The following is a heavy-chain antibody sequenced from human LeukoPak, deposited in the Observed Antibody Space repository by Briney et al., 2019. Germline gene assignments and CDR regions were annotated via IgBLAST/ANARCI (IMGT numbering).Heavy chain of an antibody. CDR2: INHSGST. J-gene: IGHJ4*02. CDR1: SGSFSGYY. V-gene: IGHV4-34*01. D-gene: IGHD3-10*01. Sequence: SETLSLTCAVYSGSFSGYYWSWIRQPPGKGLEWIGEINHSGSTNYNPSLKSRVTISVDTSKNQFSLKLSSVTAADTAVYYCARGRGVRGSLDYWGQGTLVTVSS. CDR3: ARGRGVRGSLDY.